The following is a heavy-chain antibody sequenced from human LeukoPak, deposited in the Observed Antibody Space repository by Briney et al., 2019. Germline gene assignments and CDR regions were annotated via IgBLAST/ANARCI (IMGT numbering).Heavy chain of an antibody. CDR1: GFTFSNYG. CDR3: ASGYYDRSGYSSRIDY. Sequence: GRSLRLSCAASGFTFSNYGLYWVRQAPGTGLEGVAVMWNDGDNEYYADSVKGRFTFSRDNSNNTLYLQMNSLRVEDTAVYYCASGYYDRSGYSSRIDYWGQGTLVTVSS. J-gene: IGHJ4*02. D-gene: IGHD3-22*01. CDR2: MWNDGDNE. V-gene: IGHV3-33*07.